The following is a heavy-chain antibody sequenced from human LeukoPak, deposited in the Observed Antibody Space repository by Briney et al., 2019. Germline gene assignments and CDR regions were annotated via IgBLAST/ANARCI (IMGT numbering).Heavy chain of an antibody. CDR1: GFTFSSYA. Sequence: GGSLRLSCAASGFTFSSYAMSWVRQAPGKGLEWVSAISGSGGSTYYADSVKGRFTISRDNSKNTLYLQMNSLRAEDTAVYYCATHGIAAAGTKLYCFDYWGQGTLVTVSS. J-gene: IGHJ4*02. V-gene: IGHV3-23*01. CDR3: ATHGIAAAGTKLYCFDY. D-gene: IGHD6-13*01. CDR2: ISGSGGST.